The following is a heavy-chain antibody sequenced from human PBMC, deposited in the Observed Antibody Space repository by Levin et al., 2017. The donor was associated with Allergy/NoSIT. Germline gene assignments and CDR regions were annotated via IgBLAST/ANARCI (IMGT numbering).Heavy chain of an antibody. Sequence: GGSLRLSCAASGFTFSTYGMSWVRQAPGKGLEWVSSLSSSGGTTFYADSVKGRFTISRDNSKNTLYLQMNSLRAEDTAFYYCAKYTDIIKPSSYFDYWGQGTVVTVSS. CDR3: AKYTDIIKPSSYFDY. J-gene: IGHJ4*02. CDR1: GFTFSTYG. D-gene: IGHD5-18*01. V-gene: IGHV3-23*01. CDR2: LSSSGGTT.